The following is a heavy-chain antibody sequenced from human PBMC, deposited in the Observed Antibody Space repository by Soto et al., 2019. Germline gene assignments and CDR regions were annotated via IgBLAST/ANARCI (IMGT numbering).Heavy chain of an antibody. CDR3: ARARGETSCSDFVVHY. CDR2: ISCDGADK. CDR1: GFTFSKYA. J-gene: IGHJ4*02. Sequence: QVHLVESGGGVVQPGRSLRLSCAASGFTFSKYAIHWVRQVPGKGLEWVAAISCDGADKYFAKSVRDRFTISRDNSKNTLFLELNSLRSEDTAVYYCARARGETSCSDFVVHYWGQGTLVTVSS. D-gene: IGHD5-12*01. V-gene: IGHV3-30-3*01.